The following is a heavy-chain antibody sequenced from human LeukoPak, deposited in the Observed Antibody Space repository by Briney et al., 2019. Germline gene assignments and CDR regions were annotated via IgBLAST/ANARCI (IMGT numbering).Heavy chain of an antibody. CDR2: IKQDGSEK. CDR3: ARANGSGSYYYYYYGMDV. D-gene: IGHD3-10*01. V-gene: IGHV3-7*01. CDR1: GFTFSSYW. Sequence: GGSLRLSCAASGFTFSSYWMSWVRQAPGKGLEWVANIKQDGSEKYYVDSVKGRFTISRDNAKNSLYLQMNSLRAEDTAVYSCARANGSGSYYYYYYGMDVWGQGTTVTVSS. J-gene: IGHJ6*02.